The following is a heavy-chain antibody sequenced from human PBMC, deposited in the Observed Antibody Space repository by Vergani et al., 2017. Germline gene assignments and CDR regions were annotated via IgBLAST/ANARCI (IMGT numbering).Heavy chain of an antibody. CDR2: IDPSDAYT. J-gene: IGHJ5*02. Sequence: EVQLVQSGAEVKKPGESLRISCKGSGYSFTSYWISWVRQMPGKGLEWMGRIDPSDAYTNYSPSFQGHVTISAYKSISTAYLQWSSLKASDTAMYYCARQVFGRNTPNWFDPWGQGTLVTVSS. V-gene: IGHV5-10-1*03. D-gene: IGHD2-15*01. CDR3: ARQVFGRNTPNWFDP. CDR1: GYSFTSYW.